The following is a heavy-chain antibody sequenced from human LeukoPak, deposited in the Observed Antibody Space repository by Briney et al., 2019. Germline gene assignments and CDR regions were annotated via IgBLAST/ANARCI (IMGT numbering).Heavy chain of an antibody. CDR2: TYYRSKWYN. D-gene: IGHD6-19*01. Sequence: SQTLSLTCAISGDSVSSNSAAWNWIRQSPSRGLEWLGRTYYRSKWYNDYAVSVKSRITINPDTSKNQFSLQLNSVTPEDTAVYFCARALAMAGNFFYHYMDLWGKGTTVTVSS. V-gene: IGHV6-1*01. CDR1: GDSVSSNSAA. J-gene: IGHJ6*03. CDR3: ARALAMAGNFFYHYMDL.